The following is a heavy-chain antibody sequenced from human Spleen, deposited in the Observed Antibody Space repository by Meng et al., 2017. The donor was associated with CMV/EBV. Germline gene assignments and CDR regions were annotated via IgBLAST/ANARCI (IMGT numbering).Heavy chain of an antibody. D-gene: IGHD3-3*01. CDR1: GFSFNSYA. Sequence: GGSLRLSCAASGFSFNSYAMSWVRQAPGRGLEWVSAISGDGGDTYYADSVKGRFTISRDNSKNTLYLQMNSLRAEDTAVYYCAKGSDFWSGYFDYWGQGTLVTVSS. CDR3: AKGSDFWSGYFDY. V-gene: IGHV3-23*01. CDR2: ISGDGGDT. J-gene: IGHJ4*02.